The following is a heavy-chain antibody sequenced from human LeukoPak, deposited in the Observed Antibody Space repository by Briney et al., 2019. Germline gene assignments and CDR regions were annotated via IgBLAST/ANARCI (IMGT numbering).Heavy chain of an antibody. D-gene: IGHD3-9*01. CDR1: GYTFTSYG. CDR2: ISAYNGNT. CDR3: ARTYDILTGYYNYFDY. V-gene: IGHV1-18*01. J-gene: IGHJ4*02. Sequence: ASVKVSCKASGYTFTSYGISWVRQAPGQGLEWMGWISAYNGNTNYAQRLQGRVTMTTDTSTSTAYMELRSLRSDDTAVYYCARTYDILTGYYNYFDYWGQGTLVTVSS.